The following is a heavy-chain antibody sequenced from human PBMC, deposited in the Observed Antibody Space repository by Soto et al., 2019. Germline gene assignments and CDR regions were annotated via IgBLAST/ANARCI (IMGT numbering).Heavy chain of an antibody. CDR2: TYHSGSI. D-gene: IGHD3-16*01. CDR3: ARDYYDTGIDY. J-gene: IGHJ4*02. CDR1: GGSLSSGYS. V-gene: IGHV4-30-2*01. Sequence: PSGTPSLPCPVSGGSLSSGYSWGWIRQPPGKGLEWIGYTYHSGSIHYNPSLKSRVTISVDRSKNQFSLRLSSVTAADTAVYYCARDYYDTGIDYWGQGTLVTVSS.